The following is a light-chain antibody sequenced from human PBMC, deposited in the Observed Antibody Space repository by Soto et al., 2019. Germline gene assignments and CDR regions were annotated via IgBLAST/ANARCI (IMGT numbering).Light chain of an antibody. Sequence: QSVLTQSPSASASLGASVKLTCTLSSGHSSYTIVWHQQQPDKGPRFLMNLDSDGSHYKGDGIPDRFSGSSSGTERYLTISSLQSEDEADYYCQTWATGPDWVFGGGTQLTVL. J-gene: IGLJ3*02. CDR3: QTWATGPDWV. CDR1: SGHSSYT. CDR2: LDSDGSH. V-gene: IGLV4-69*01.